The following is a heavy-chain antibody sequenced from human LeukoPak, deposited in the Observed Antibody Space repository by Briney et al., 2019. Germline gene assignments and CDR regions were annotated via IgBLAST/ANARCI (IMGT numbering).Heavy chain of an antibody. V-gene: IGHV3-53*01. D-gene: IGHD2-2*01. CDR2: IYSGGST. CDR3: ARESTSWYFDL. Sequence: GGSLRLSCAASGFTVSSNYMSLVRQAPGKGLEWVSVIYSGGSTYYADSVKGRFTISRDNSKNTLYLQMNSLRAEDTAVYYCARESTSWYFDLWGRGTLVTVSS. J-gene: IGHJ2*01. CDR1: GFTVSSNY.